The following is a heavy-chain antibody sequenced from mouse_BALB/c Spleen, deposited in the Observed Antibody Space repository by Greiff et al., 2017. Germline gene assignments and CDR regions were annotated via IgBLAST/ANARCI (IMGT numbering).Heavy chain of an antibody. V-gene: IGHV2-9*02. Sequence: QVQLKESGPGLVAPSQSLSITCTVSGFSLTSYGVHWVRQPPGKGLEWLGVIWAGGSTNYNSALMSRLSISKDNSKSQVFLKMNSLQTDDTAMYYCARDRNKYGNYVDAMDYWGQGTSVTVSS. CDR1: GFSLTSYG. CDR2: IWAGGST. D-gene: IGHD2-10*02. J-gene: IGHJ4*01. CDR3: ARDRNKYGNYVDAMDY.